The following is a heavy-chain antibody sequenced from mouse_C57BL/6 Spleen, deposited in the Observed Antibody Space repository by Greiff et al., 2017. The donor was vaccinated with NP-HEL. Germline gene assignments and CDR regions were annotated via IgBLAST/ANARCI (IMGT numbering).Heavy chain of an antibody. J-gene: IGHJ1*03. Sequence: EVQLQESGPELVKPGASVKIPCKASGYTFTDYNMDWVKQSHGKSLEWIGDINPNNGGTIYNQKFKGKATLTVDKSSSTAYMELRSLTSEDTAVYYCARRWDYYGSSFYWYFDVWGTGTTVTVSS. CDR1: GYTFTDYN. CDR3: ARRWDYYGSSFYWYFDV. CDR2: INPNNGGT. D-gene: IGHD1-1*01. V-gene: IGHV1-18*01.